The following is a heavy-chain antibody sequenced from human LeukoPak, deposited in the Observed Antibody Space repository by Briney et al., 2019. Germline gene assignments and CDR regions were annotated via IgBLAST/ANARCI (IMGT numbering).Heavy chain of an antibody. Sequence: PSETLSLTCTVSGGSISSYYWSWIRQPPGKGLEWIGYIYYSGSTNYNPSLKSRVTISVDTSKNQFSLKLSSVTAADTAVYYCARHRFGEFDYWGQGTLVTVSS. V-gene: IGHV4-59*08. D-gene: IGHD3-10*01. J-gene: IGHJ4*02. CDR3: ARHRFGEFDY. CDR2: IYYSGST. CDR1: GGSISSYY.